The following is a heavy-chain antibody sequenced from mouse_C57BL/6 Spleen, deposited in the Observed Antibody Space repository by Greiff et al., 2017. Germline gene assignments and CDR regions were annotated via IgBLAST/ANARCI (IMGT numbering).Heavy chain of an antibody. CDR2: INYDGSST. Sequence: EVHLVESEGGLVQPGSSMKLSCTASGFTFSDYYMAWVRQVPEKGLEWVANINYDGSSTYYLDSLKSRFIISRDNAKNILYLKMSSLKSEDTATYYCARDRGTSGSSYGYFDVWGTGTTVTVSS. D-gene: IGHD1-1*01. CDR3: ARDRGTSGSSYGYFDV. V-gene: IGHV5-16*01. J-gene: IGHJ1*03. CDR1: GFTFSDYY.